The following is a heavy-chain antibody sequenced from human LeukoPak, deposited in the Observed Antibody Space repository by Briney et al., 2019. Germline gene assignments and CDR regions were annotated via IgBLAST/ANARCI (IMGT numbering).Heavy chain of an antibody. CDR3: AKGCSSTNCPPDY. V-gene: IGHV3-9*01. CDR1: GFTFDDYA. Sequence: GGSLRPSCAASGFTFDDYAMHWVRPAPGEGMEWVSGITWNSGRMAYADSVTGRFTISRDNAKNSLYLQMNSLRAEDTAFYYCAKGCSSTNCPPDYWGQGTLVTVSS. J-gene: IGHJ4*02. D-gene: IGHD2-2*01. CDR2: ITWNSGRM.